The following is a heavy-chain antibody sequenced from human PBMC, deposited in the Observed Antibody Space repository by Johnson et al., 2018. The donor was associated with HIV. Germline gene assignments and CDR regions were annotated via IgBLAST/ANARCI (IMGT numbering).Heavy chain of an antibody. CDR2: MYSGGST. CDR3: ASTSSGWFYAFDI. Sequence: EVQLVESGGGLVKPGGSLRLSCAASGFSFSDYYMNWIRQAPGKGLEWVSIMYSGGSTYYTYSVKGLFTISRDNSKNTLYLQMNSLRAEDTAVYYCASTSSGWFYAFDIWGQGTMVTVSS. D-gene: IGHD6-19*01. J-gene: IGHJ3*02. V-gene: IGHV3-66*02. CDR1: GFSFSDYY.